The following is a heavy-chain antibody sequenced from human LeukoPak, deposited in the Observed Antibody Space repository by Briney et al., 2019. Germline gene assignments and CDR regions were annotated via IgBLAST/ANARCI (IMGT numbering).Heavy chain of an antibody. CDR1: GGTFSSYA. CDR3: AKYDFWSGYRYYFDY. J-gene: IGHJ4*02. CDR2: IIPIFGTA. D-gene: IGHD3-3*01. Sequence: ASVKVSCKASGGTFSSYAISWVRQAPGQGLEWMGGIIPIFGTANYAQKFQGRVTTTADESTSTAYMELSSLRSEDTAVYYCAKYDFWSGYRYYFDYWGQGTLVTVSS. V-gene: IGHV1-69*01.